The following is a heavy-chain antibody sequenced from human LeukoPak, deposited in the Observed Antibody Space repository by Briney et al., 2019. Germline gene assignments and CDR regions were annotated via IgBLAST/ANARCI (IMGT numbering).Heavy chain of an antibody. CDR1: GFTFDDYA. Sequence: GGSLRLSCAASGFTFDDYAMHWVRQAPGKGLEWVSGISWNSGSIGYADSAKGRFTISRDNAKNSLYLQMNSLRAEDTALYYCAKEENQQFFDYWGQGTLVTVSS. D-gene: IGHD6-13*01. CDR2: ISWNSGSI. CDR3: AKEENQQFFDY. J-gene: IGHJ4*02. V-gene: IGHV3-9*01.